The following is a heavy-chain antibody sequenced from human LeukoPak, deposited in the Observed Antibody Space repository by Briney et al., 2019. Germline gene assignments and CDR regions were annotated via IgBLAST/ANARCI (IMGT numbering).Heavy chain of an antibody. D-gene: IGHD3-22*01. Sequence: PGRSLRLSCAASGFTFSSYGMHWVRQAPGKGLEWVAVISYDGSNKYYADSVKGRFTISRDNSKNTLYLQMNGLRAEDTAVYYCAKSLIVVALQIENWGQGTLVTVSS. V-gene: IGHV3-30*18. CDR1: GFTFSSYG. CDR3: AKSLIVVALQIEN. J-gene: IGHJ4*02. CDR2: ISYDGSNK.